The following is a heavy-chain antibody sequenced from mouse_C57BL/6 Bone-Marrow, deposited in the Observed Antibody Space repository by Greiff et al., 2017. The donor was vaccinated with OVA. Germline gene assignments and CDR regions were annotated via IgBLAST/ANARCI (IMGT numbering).Heavy chain of an antibody. CDR2: IRSKSNNYAT. Sequence: EVKLQESGGGLVQPKGSLKLSCAASGFSFNTSAMNWVRQAPGKGLEWVARIRSKSNNYATYYADSVKDRFTISRDDSESMLYLQMNNLKTEDTAMYYCVRHDVYWYFDVWGTGTTVTVSS. D-gene: IGHD2-3*01. J-gene: IGHJ1*03. CDR3: VRHDVYWYFDV. CDR1: GFSFNTSA. V-gene: IGHV10-1*01.